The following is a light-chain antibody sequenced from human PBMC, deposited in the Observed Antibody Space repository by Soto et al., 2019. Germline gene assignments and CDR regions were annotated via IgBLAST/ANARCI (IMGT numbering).Light chain of an antibody. CDR2: DAF. J-gene: IGKJ2*01. CDR3: QQYDNLPS. CDR1: QDISNF. V-gene: IGKV1-33*01. Sequence: DIQMTQSPSSLSASVGDRVTITCQASQDISNFLNCYQQKPGKAPKLLIYDAFNLETGVPSRFSGTGAETDFTFTISSLHPEDIATYYCQQYDNLPSFGQGTKLEIK.